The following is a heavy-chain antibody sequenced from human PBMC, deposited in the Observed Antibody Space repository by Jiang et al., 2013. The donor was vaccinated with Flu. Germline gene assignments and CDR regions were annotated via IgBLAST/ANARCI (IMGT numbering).Heavy chain of an antibody. D-gene: IGHD2-15*01. CDR2: ISAYNGNT. CDR1: GYTFTSYG. V-gene: IGHV1-18*01. CDR3: AREGYCSGGSCYSGVLGYYYYGMDV. Sequence: SGAEVKKPGASVKVSCKASGYTFTSYGISWVRQAPGQGLEWMGWISAYNGNTNYAQKLQGRVTMTTDTSTSTAYMELRSLRSDDTAVYYCAREGYCSGGSCYSGVLGYYYYGMDVWGQGTTVTVSS. J-gene: IGHJ6*02.